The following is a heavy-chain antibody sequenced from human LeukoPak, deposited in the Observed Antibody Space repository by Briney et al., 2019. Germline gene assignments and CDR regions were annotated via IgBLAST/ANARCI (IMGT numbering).Heavy chain of an antibody. V-gene: IGHV4-4*07. CDR2: ILTSGIT. CDR3: ARVFDKDV. CDR1: GGSISTYY. D-gene: IGHD2-21*01. J-gene: IGHJ6*03. Sequence: PSETLSLTCTVSGGSISTYYWSWIRQPAGKGLEWIGRILTSGITHYNPSRKSRVTMSIDTSKNQCSLRLSSVTAADTAVYYCARVFDKDVWGKGTTVTVSS.